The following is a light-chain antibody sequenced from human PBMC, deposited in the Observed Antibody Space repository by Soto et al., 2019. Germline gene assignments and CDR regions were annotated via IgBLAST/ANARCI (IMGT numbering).Light chain of an antibody. Sequence: EIVLSQSPGTLSLSPGERATLSCRASQSVSSNYLAWYQQKPGQAPRLLIYGASNRATGIPDRFSGSGSGTDFTLTISSLEPEDFALYYCQQHSNWPITFGQGTRLEI. V-gene: IGKV3D-20*02. CDR1: QSVSSNY. J-gene: IGKJ5*01. CDR2: GAS. CDR3: QQHSNWPIT.